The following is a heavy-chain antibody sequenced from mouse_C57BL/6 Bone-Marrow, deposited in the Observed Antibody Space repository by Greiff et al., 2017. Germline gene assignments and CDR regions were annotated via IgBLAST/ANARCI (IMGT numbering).Heavy chain of an antibody. CDR3: ARRRYGNLFAY. V-gene: IGHV5-6*01. CDR2: ISSGGSYT. CDR1: GFTFSSYG. D-gene: IGHD2-1*01. J-gene: IGHJ3*01. Sequence: VQVVESGGDLVKPGGSLKLSCAASGFTFSSYGMSWVRQTPDKRLEWVATISSGGSYTYYPDSVKGRFTISRDNAKNTLYLQMSSLKSEDTAMYYCARRRYGNLFAYWGQGTLVTVSA.